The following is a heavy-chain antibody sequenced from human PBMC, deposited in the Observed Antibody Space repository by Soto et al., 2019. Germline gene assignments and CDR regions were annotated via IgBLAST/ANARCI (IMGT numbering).Heavy chain of an antibody. J-gene: IGHJ6*02. V-gene: IGHV1-69*12. D-gene: IGHD6-19*01. Sequence: QVQQLQSGAEVKKPGSSVRVSCEASGGTFRTYAISWVRQAPGQGLEWMGEIIPIFGTVNYAQKFQGRVTITAAESTTTVYMDLRSLRSEDTAVYYCAKGAVAGTPTSYYYYGMDVWGQGTTVTVSS. CDR2: IIPIFGTV. CDR3: AKGAVAGTPTSYYYYGMDV. CDR1: GGTFRTYA.